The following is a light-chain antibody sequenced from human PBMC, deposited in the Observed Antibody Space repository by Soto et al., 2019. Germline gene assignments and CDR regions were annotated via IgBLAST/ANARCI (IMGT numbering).Light chain of an antibody. CDR3: QQYDILPPT. J-gene: IGKJ1*01. CDR2: DAS. V-gene: IGKV1-33*01. CDR1: QDISNY. Sequence: DLQMTQSPSSLSASVGDRVTITCQASQDISNYVNWYQQKPGKAPKFLIYDASKLETGVPSRFSGSGSGTDFTFTISSLQPEDIATYYCQQYDILPPTFGQGTKVEIK.